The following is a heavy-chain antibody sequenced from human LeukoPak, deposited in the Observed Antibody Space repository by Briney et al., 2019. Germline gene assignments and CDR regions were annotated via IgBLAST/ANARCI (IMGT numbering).Heavy chain of an antibody. V-gene: IGHV3-30-3*01. CDR3: ARLLSGN. D-gene: IGHD2-15*01. J-gene: IGHJ4*02. CDR1: GFTFSSYA. CDR2: ISYDGSNK. Sequence: GRSLRLSCAASGFTFSSYAMHWVRQAPGKGLEWVAVISYDGSNKYYADSVKGRFTISRDNSKNTLYLQMNSLRAEDTAVYYCARLLSGNWGQGTLVTVSS.